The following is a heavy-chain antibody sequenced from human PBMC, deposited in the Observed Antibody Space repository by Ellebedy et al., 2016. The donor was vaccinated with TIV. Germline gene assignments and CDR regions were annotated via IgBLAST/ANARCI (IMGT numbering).Heavy chain of an antibody. J-gene: IGHJ6*02. CDR1: EFTINTNF. D-gene: IGHD3-10*01. Sequence: GGSLRLSCAASEFTINTNFLTWVRRAPGKGLEWVSVLYSGDKTHYADSVKGRFTISRHNSENTLYLQMNSLRADDTAVYYCVGRARMRLYSYYYYGMDVWGQGTTVTVSS. CDR2: LYSGDKT. CDR3: VGRARMRLYSYYYYGMDV. V-gene: IGHV3-53*04.